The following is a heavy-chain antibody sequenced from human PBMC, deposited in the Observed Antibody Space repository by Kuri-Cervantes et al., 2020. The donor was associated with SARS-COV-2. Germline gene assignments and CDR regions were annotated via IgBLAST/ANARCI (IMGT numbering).Heavy chain of an antibody. CDR1: GGSFSDYY. CDR2: INHSGNT. J-gene: IGHJ5*02. V-gene: IGHV4-34*01. D-gene: IGHD2-2*01. CDR3: ARGSRPLYCSSTSCYLGRRFDP. Sequence: SETLSLTCAVYGGSFSDYYWSWVRQPPGEGPEWIGEINHSGNTNYDPSLKSRVTISIDTSKNQFSLKLSSVTAADTAVYYCARGSRPLYCSSTSCYLGRRFDPWGQGTLVTVSS.